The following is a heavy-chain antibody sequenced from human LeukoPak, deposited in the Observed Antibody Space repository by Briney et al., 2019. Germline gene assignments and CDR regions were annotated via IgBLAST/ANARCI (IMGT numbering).Heavy chain of an antibody. J-gene: IGHJ4*02. CDR2: IYYSGST. D-gene: IGHD6-19*01. CDR1: GGSISTTSYY. CDR3: AGLYAGYSSGWYVVGY. V-gene: IGHV4-39*07. Sequence: SETLSLTCTVSGGSISTTSYYWGWIRQPPGKGLECIGNIYYSGSTYYNPSLKSRVTISVDTSKNQFSLKLSSVTAADTAVYYCAGLYAGYSSGWYVVGYWGQGTLVTVSS.